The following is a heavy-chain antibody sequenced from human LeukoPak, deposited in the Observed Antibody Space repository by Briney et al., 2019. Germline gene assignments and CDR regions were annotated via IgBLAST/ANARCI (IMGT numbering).Heavy chain of an antibody. Sequence: GGSLRLSCAASGFTFSSYGMHWVRQAPGKGLVWVAFIRYDGSNKYYADSVKGRFTISRDNSKNTLYLQMNSLRAEDTAVYYCAKRGATEFDYRGQGTLVTVSS. D-gene: IGHD1-26*01. J-gene: IGHJ4*02. V-gene: IGHV3-30*02. CDR1: GFTFSSYG. CDR3: AKRGATEFDY. CDR2: IRYDGSNK.